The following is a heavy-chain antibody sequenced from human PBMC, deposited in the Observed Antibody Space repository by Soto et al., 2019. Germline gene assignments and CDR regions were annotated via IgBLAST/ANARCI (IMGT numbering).Heavy chain of an antibody. CDR1: TCSISSNYW. CDR2: IHRGWTT. CDR3: ASTWSIAVRHFDY. J-gene: IGHJ4*02. Sequence: QVQLQESVPGLVKPSGTLSLTCVVSTCSISSNYWWSWFRPSPWNGLYWIGEIHRGWTTHYVPSLKSRVNISADKSRNPFSQKMNSVTAADTAVYYCASTWSIAVRHFDYWGQGLLVPVSS. D-gene: IGHD6-19*01. V-gene: IGHV4-4*02.